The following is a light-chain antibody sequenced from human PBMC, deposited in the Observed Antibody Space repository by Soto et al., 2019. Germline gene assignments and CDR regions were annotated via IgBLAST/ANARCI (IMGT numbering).Light chain of an antibody. V-gene: IGLV1-47*02. CDR1: SSNIGSNY. CDR3: AAWDDSLSGWV. CDR2: SNN. J-gene: IGLJ3*02. Sequence: QSVLTQPPSASGTPGQRVTISCSGSSSNIGSNYVYWYQQLPGTAPKLLIYSNNQRPSGVPDRSSGSKSGTSASLAISGLRSEDEADYYSAAWDDSLSGWVFGGGTKLTVL.